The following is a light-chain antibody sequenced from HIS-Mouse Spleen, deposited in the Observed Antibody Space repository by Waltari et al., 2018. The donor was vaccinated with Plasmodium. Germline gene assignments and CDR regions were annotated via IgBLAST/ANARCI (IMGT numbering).Light chain of an antibody. CDR1: SSNIGSNY. V-gene: IGLV1-47*01. Sequence: QSVLTQPPSASATPGQRVPISCSGRSSNIGSNYVYWYQQLPGTAPNLLIHRNNQRPSGVPDRFSGSKSGTSASLAISGLRSEDEADYYCAAWDDSLSGPVFGGGTKLTVL. J-gene: IGLJ3*02. CDR2: RNN. CDR3: AAWDDSLSGPV.